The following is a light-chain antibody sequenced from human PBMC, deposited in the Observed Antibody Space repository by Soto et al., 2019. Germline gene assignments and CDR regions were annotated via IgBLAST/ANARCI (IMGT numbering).Light chain of an antibody. V-gene: IGLV2-11*01. CDR2: EVS. CDR1: NSDVGRYNY. CDR3: CSYAGSYTWV. Sequence: QSVLTQPASVSGSPGQSITISCTGTNSDVGRYNYVSWYQQHPGKAPKLMIYEVSKRPSGVPDRFSGSKSGNTASLTISGLQAEDEADYYCCSYAGSYTWVFGGGTKLTVL. J-gene: IGLJ3*02.